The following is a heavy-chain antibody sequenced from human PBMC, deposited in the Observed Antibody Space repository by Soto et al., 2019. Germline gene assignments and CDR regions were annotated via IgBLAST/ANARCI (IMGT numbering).Heavy chain of an antibody. CDR3: ARPSNYDFWSGYYAPYYMDV. CDR2: IYYSGST. Sequence: PSETLSLTCTVSGGSISSSSYYWGWIRQPPGKGLEWIGSIYYSGSTYYNPSLKSRVTISVDTSKNQFSLKLSSVTAADTAVYYCARPSNYDFWSGYYAPYYMDVWGKGTTVTVSS. J-gene: IGHJ6*03. CDR1: GGSISSSSYY. V-gene: IGHV4-39*01. D-gene: IGHD3-3*01.